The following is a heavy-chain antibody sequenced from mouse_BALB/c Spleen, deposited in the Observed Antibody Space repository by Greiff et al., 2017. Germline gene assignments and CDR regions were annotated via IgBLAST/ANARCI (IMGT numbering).Heavy chain of an antibody. D-gene: IGHD2-2*01. CDR3: ARDRGYGYDDFDY. Sequence: QVQLQQSGPGLVAPSQSLSITCTVSGFSLTSYGVHWVRQPPGKGLEWLGVIWAGGSTNYNSALMSRLSISKDNSKSQVFLKMNSLQTDDTAMYYCARDRGYGYDDFDYWGQGTTLTVSS. CDR1: GFSLTSYG. J-gene: IGHJ2*01. V-gene: IGHV2-9*02. CDR2: IWAGGST.